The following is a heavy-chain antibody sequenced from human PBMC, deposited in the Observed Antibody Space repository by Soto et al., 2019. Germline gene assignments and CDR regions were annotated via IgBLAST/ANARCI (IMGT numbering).Heavy chain of an antibody. CDR1: GFTFSSYG. V-gene: IGHV3-30*18. Sequence: QVQLVESGGGVVQPGRSLRLSCAASGFTFSSYGMHWVRQAPGKGLEWVAVISYDGSNKYYADSVKGRFTISRDNSKNTLYLQMNSLRAEDTAVYYCAKDADILNYGDYSFDYWGQGTLVTVSS. CDR2: ISYDGSNK. CDR3: AKDADILNYGDYSFDY. D-gene: IGHD4-17*01. J-gene: IGHJ4*02.